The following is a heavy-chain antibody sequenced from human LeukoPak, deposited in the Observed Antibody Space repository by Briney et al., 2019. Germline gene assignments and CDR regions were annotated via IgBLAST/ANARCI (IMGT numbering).Heavy chain of an antibody. CDR2: IYHSGST. J-gene: IGHJ5*02. CDR1: GGSISSGGYS. CDR3: ARVLWFGELLPNWFDP. V-gene: IGHV4-30-2*01. D-gene: IGHD3-10*01. Sequence: SETLSLTCTVSGGSISSGGYSWSWIRQPPGKGLEWIGYIYHSGSTYYNPSLKSRVTISVDRSKNQFSLKLSSVTAADTAVYYCARVLWFGELLPNWFDPWGQGTLVTVSS.